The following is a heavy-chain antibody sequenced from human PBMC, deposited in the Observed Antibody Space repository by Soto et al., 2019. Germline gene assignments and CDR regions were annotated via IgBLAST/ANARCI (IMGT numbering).Heavy chain of an antibody. Sequence: QVQLVQSGAEVKKPGSSVKVSCKASGGTFSSYTISWVRQAPGQGLEWMGRIIPILGIANYAQKFQGRVTITADKSTSTAFMKLSSLRSEDTAVYYRARDYGDYFHWFDPCVHGTLVTVSS. CDR3: ARDYGDYFHWFDP. CDR1: GGTFSSYT. J-gene: IGHJ5*02. D-gene: IGHD4-17*01. CDR2: IIPILGIA. V-gene: IGHV1-69*08.